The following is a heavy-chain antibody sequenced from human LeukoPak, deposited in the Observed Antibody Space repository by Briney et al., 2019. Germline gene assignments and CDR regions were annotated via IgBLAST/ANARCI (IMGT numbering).Heavy chain of an antibody. J-gene: IGHJ4*02. D-gene: IGHD6-13*01. V-gene: IGHV4-34*01. CDR3: ARGYSCSWNYLDY. Sequence: SETLSLTCAVYGASFSGYYWSWIRQPPGKGLEWIGEINHSGSTKYNPSLKSRVTISVDTPKNQFSLKLSSVTAADTAVYYCARGYSCSWNYLDYWGQGTLVTVSS. CDR2: INHSGST. CDR1: GASFSGYY.